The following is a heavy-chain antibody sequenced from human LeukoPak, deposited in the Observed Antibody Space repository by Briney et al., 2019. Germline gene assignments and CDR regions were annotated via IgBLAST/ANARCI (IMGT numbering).Heavy chain of an antibody. CDR2: MNPNSGNT. V-gene: IGHV1-8*01. D-gene: IGHD1-1*01. J-gene: IGHJ5*02. CDR1: GYTFTSYD. Sequence: GASVKVSCKASGYTFTSYDINWVRQATGQGPEWMGWMNPNSGNTGYAQKFQGRVTMTRNTSISTAYMELSSLRSEDTAVYYCATGEATGTTKGDLFDPWGQGTLVTVSS. CDR3: ATGEATGTTKGDLFDP.